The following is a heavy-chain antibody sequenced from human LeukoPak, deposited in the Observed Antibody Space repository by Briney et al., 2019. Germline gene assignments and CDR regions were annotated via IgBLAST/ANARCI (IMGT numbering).Heavy chain of an antibody. V-gene: IGHV4-59*12. J-gene: IGHJ4*02. CDR2: IHYSGST. CDR1: GGSISSYY. D-gene: IGHD6-13*01. Sequence: PSETLSLTCTVSGGSISSYYWSWIRQPPGKGLEWIGYIHYSGSTNYNPSLKSRVTISVDTSKNQFSLKLSSVTAADTAVYYCARVNGLAAAPWYFDYWGQGTLVTVSS. CDR3: ARVNGLAAAPWYFDY.